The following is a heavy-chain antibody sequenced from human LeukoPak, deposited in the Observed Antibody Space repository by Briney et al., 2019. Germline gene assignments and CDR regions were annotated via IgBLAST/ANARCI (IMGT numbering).Heavy chain of an antibody. CDR2: IIPIFGTA. D-gene: IGHD4-23*01. V-gene: IGHV1-69*13. CDR1: GGTFSSYA. J-gene: IGHJ4*02. CDR3: ARVAYGGNSVSGLLDY. Sequence: ASVKVSCKASGGTFSSYAISWVRQAPGQGLEWMGGIIPIFGTANYAQKFQGRVTITADESTSTAYMEPSSLRSEDTAVYYCARVAYGGNSVSGLLDYWGQGTLVTVSS.